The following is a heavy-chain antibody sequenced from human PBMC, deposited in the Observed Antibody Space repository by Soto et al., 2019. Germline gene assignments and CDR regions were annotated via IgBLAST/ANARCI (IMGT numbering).Heavy chain of an antibody. Sequence: QVQLQESGPGLVKPSETLSLTCTVSGASITTQYWSWIRQPPGQGLEWIGYIYYNGNTNYNPSLRSRVTISADTSKNRVSLKLTSVTAEDTAVYYCARGSDYSKVGYWGQGTLVTVSS. V-gene: IGHV4-59*11. D-gene: IGHD4-4*01. CDR1: GASITTQY. CDR3: ARGSDYSKVGY. CDR2: IYYNGNT. J-gene: IGHJ4*02.